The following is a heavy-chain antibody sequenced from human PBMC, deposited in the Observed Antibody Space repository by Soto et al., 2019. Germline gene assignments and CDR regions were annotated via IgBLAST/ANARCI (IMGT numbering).Heavy chain of an antibody. D-gene: IGHD6-6*01. CDR1: GGSISRDYYY. V-gene: IGHV4-30-4*01. J-gene: IGHJ4*02. Sequence: SETLSLTCTVSGGSISRDYYYWSWIRQPPGKGLEWIGYIYYSGRTAYNPSLKSRIIISIDTSKNQFSLSLNSLNAADTAVYYCPGELSTSPEYFAFWGLATLVTV. CDR3: PGELSTSPEYFAF. CDR2: IYYSGRT.